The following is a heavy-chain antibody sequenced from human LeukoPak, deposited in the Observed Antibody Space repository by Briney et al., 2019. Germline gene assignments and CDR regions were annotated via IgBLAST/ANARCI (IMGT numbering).Heavy chain of an antibody. CDR2: IIPILGIA. D-gene: IGHD5-24*01. CDR1: GGTFSSYA. V-gene: IGHV1-69*04. Sequence: ASVKVSCKASGGTFSSYAISWVRQAPGQGLEWMGRIIPILGIADYAQKFQGRVTITADKSTSTAYMELSSLRSEDTAVYYCARGMATIPDYWGQGTLVTVSS. J-gene: IGHJ4*02. CDR3: ARGMATIPDY.